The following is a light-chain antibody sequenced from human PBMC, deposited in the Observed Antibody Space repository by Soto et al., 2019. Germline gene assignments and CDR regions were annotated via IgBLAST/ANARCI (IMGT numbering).Light chain of an antibody. Sequence: DIQMTQSPSTLSASVGDRVTITCRASQSISSWLAWYQQKPGKAPKLLIYDASSLESGGPSRFSGSGSGTEFTLTISSLQPDDGATYYCQQYNSYSLWTVGQGAKGETK. CDR2: DAS. V-gene: IGKV1-5*01. CDR3: QQYNSYSLWT. CDR1: QSISSW. J-gene: IGKJ1*01.